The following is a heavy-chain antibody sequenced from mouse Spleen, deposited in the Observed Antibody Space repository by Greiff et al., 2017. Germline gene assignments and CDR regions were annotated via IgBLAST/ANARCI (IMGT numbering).Heavy chain of an antibody. D-gene: IGHD1-1*01. J-gene: IGHJ3*01. Sequence: DVKLVESGPGLAKPSQTLSLTCSVTGYSITSDYWNWIRKFPGNKLEYMGYISYSGSTYYNPSLKSRISITRDTSKNQYYLQLNSVTTEDTATYYCARSGYGSSYGMAYWGQGTLVTVSA. V-gene: IGHV3-8*01. CDR2: ISYSGST. CDR1: GYSITSDY. CDR3: ARSGYGSSYGMAY.